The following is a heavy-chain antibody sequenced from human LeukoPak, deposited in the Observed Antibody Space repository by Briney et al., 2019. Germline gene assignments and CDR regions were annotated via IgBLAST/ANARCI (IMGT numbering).Heavy chain of an antibody. J-gene: IGHJ4*02. Sequence: GGSLRLSCAASGFTFSSYWMHWVRQAPGKGLAWVSRVSSDGRNTIYADSVKGRFTISRDNAMNTLYLQMNSLRAEDTAVYYCARDLGGSGPTPIDYWGQGILVTVSS. D-gene: IGHD4-23*01. V-gene: IGHV3-74*01. CDR1: GFTFSSYW. CDR3: ARDLGGSGPTPIDY. CDR2: VSSDGRNT.